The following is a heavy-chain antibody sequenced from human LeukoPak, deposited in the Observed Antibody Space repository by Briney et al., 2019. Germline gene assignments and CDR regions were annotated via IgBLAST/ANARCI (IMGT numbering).Heavy chain of an antibody. J-gene: IGHJ4*02. CDR3: ARGSSGWADY. Sequence: PSETLSLTCTVSGGSISSYYWSWIRQPPGKGLEWIGYIYYSGSTNYNPSLKSRVTISVDTPKNQFSLKLSSVTAADPAVYYWARGSSGWADYWGQGTLVTVSS. D-gene: IGHD6-19*01. V-gene: IGHV4-59*01. CDR1: GGSISSYY. CDR2: IYYSGST.